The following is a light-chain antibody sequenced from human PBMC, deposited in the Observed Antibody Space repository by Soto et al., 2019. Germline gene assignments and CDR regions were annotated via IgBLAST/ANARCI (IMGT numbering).Light chain of an antibody. Sequence: DIQMTQSPSSLSASVGDRVTITCQASQDISNYLNWYQQKPGKAPKLLIYDASNLETGVPSRFRGSGSGTNFTSTISSLQAEDIATYYCQQYDNNWWTFGPGTKVDIK. J-gene: IGKJ1*01. CDR3: QQYDNNWWT. CDR2: DAS. CDR1: QDISNY. V-gene: IGKV1-33*01.